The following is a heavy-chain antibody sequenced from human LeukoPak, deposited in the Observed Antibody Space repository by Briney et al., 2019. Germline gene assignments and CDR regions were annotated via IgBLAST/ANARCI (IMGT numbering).Heavy chain of an antibody. D-gene: IGHD2-21*01. Sequence: GGSLRLSCVASGFTFTHYSMNWVRQAPGKGLEWVSSITTTSKYIDYADSLKGRFTISRDNAKNSLYLQMNSLRAEDTAVYFCARAYSPPWISTSYAFDIWGQGTMVTVSS. J-gene: IGHJ3*02. CDR1: GFTFTHYS. V-gene: IGHV3-21*06. CDR2: ITTTSKYI. CDR3: ARAYSPPWISTSYAFDI.